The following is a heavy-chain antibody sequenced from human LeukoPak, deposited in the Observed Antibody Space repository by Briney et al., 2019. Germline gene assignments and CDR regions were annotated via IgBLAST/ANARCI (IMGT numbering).Heavy chain of an antibody. D-gene: IGHD3-10*01. CDR2: ISSIGGST. CDR1: GFTFSSYA. V-gene: IGHV3-64D*09. J-gene: IGHJ4*02. CDR3: VKEDTMVRAFDY. Sequence: PGRALRLSCSASGFTFSSYAMHWVRQAPGKGLEYVSAISSIGGSTYYADSVKGRFTISRDNSKNTLYLQMSSLRAEDTAVYYCVKEDTMVRAFDYWGQGTLVSVSS.